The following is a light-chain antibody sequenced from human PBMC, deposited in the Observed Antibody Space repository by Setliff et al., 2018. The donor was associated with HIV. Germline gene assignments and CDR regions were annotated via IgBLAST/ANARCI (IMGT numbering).Light chain of an antibody. Sequence: QSALTQPASVSGSHGQSITISCTGTSSDIGAYNYVSWYQQHPGKAPKLMIYDVSSRPSGVSNRFSGSKSGNTASLTISGLQAEDEADYYCSSYTSSGTLVFGTGTKVTV. J-gene: IGLJ1*01. CDR2: DVS. CDR3: SSYTSSGTLV. V-gene: IGLV2-14*01. CDR1: SSDIGAYNY.